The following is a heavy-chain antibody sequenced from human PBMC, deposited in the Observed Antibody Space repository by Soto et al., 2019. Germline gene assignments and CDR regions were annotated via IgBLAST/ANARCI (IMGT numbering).Heavy chain of an antibody. D-gene: IGHD3-22*01. CDR2: IYYSGST. J-gene: IGHJ4*02. CDR3: ATATNIYDSRGYDIDY. Sequence: SETLSLTCTVSGGSISSYYWSWIRQPPGKGLEWIGYIYYSGSTNYNPSLKSRVTFSVDTSKNQFSLKLSSVTAADTAVYYCATATNIYDSRGYDIDYWGQGTLVTVSS. V-gene: IGHV4-59*01. CDR1: GGSISSYY.